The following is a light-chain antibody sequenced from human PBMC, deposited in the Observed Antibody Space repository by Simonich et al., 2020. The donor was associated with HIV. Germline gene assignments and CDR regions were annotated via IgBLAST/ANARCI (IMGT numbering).Light chain of an antibody. J-gene: IGKJ2*01. CDR2: GAS. V-gene: IGKV3-15*01. CDR3: HQYNNWPLF. CDR1: QSVSSK. Sequence: ELVMTQSPATLSVSPGERATLSCRASQSVSSKLAWYQQKPGQAPRLLIYGASTRATGIPARFSGSGSGTEFTLTISSMQSEDFVVYYCHQYNNWPLFFGQGTKLEIK.